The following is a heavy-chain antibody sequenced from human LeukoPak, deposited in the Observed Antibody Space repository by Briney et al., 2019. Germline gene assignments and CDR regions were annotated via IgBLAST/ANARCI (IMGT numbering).Heavy chain of an antibody. V-gene: IGHV3-23*01. CDR3: AKSRYDSSGYYNWFDP. CDR2: ISGSGGST. Sequence: PGGSLRLSCAASGFTFSSYAMSWVRQAPGKGLEWVSAISGSGGSTYYADSVKGRFTISRDNSKNTLYLQMSSLRAEDTAVYYRAKSRYDSSGYYNWFDPWGQGTLVTVSS. D-gene: IGHD3-22*01. CDR1: GFTFSSYA. J-gene: IGHJ5*02.